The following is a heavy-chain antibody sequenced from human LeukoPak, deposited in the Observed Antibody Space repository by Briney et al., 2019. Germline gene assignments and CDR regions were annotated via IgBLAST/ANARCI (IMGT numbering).Heavy chain of an antibody. D-gene: IGHD3-22*01. CDR1: GYTFTSYG. CDR3: ARVGNDSSGYFPRWYFDL. Sequence: ASVKVSCKASGYTFTSYGISWVRQAPGQGLEWMGWISAYNGNTNYAQKLQGRVTMTTDTSTSTAYMELRSLRSDDTAVYYCARVGNDSSGYFPRWYFDLWGRGTLVTVSS. CDR2: ISAYNGNT. J-gene: IGHJ2*01. V-gene: IGHV1-18*01.